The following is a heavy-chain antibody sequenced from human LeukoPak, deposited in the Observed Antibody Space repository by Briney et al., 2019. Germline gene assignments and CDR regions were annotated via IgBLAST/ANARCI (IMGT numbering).Heavy chain of an antibody. CDR3: ARGFYDFWSGWYYFDY. CDR1: GGSISSGSYY. Sequence: SQTLSLTCTVSGGSISSGSYYWSWIRQPAGKGLEWIGRIYTSGSTNYNPSLKIRVAISVDTSKNRFSLRLSSVTAADTAVYYCARGFYDFWSGWYYFDYWGQGTLVTVSS. V-gene: IGHV4-61*02. D-gene: IGHD3-3*01. J-gene: IGHJ4*02. CDR2: IYTSGST.